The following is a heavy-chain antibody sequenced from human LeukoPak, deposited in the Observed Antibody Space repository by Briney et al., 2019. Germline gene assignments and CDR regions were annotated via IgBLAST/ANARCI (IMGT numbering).Heavy chain of an antibody. V-gene: IGHV3-7*01. D-gene: IGHD6-13*01. CDR1: GFTFSSYW. CDR2: IKQDGSEK. Sequence: PGGSLRLSCAASGFTFSSYWMSWVRQAPGKGLEWVANIKQDGSEKYYVDSVRGRFTISRDNARNTLYLQMNSLTADDSAVYYCARESGSHDYWGQGTLVTVSS. J-gene: IGHJ4*02. CDR3: ARESGSHDY.